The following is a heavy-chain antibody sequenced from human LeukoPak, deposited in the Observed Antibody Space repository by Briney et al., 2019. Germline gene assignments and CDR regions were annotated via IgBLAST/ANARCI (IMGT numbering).Heavy chain of an antibody. D-gene: IGHD6-19*01. J-gene: IGHJ4*02. CDR3: ARDQGAGSGCPDY. Sequence: RGSLRLSCAASGFTFSSYGMHWVRQAPGKGLEWVAVIWYDGSNKYYADSVKGRFTISRDNSKNTLYLQMNSLRAEDTAVYYCARDQGAGSGCPDYWGQGTLVTVSS. CDR2: IWYDGSNK. V-gene: IGHV3-33*01. CDR1: GFTFSSYG.